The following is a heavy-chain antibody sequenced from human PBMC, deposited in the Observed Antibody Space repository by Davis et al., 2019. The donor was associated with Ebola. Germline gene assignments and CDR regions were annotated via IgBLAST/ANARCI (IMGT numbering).Heavy chain of an antibody. J-gene: IGHJ4*02. CDR2: ISYDGSNK. CDR3: ARDCVVTVTGSCFHY. D-gene: IGHD3-9*01. V-gene: IGHV3-30-3*01. Sequence: GESLKISCAASGFTFSSYAMHWVRQAPGKGLEWVAVISYDGSNKYYADSVKGRFTISRDNSKNTLYLQMNSLRAENTAVYYCARDCVVTVTGSCFHYWGQGTLVTVSS. CDR1: GFTFSSYA.